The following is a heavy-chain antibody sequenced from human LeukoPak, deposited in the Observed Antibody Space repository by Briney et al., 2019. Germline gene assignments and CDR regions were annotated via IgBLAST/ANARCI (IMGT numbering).Heavy chain of an antibody. J-gene: IGHJ5*02. V-gene: IGHV3-64D*06. Sequence: GGSLRLSCSASGFTFSSYAMHWVRQAPGKGLEYVSAISSNGGSTYYADSVKGRFTISRDSSKNTLYLQMSSLRAEDTAVYYCVKGVVVPAATGFDPWGQGTLVTVSS. D-gene: IGHD2-2*01. CDR3: VKGVVVPAATGFDP. CDR1: GFTFSSYA. CDR2: ISSNGGST.